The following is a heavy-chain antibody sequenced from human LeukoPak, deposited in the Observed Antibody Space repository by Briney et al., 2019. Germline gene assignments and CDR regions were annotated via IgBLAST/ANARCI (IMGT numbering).Heavy chain of an antibody. CDR2: INSDGRTT. D-gene: IGHD6-6*01. J-gene: IGHJ4*02. V-gene: IGHV3-74*01. Sequence: GGSLRLSCAASGFIFSSFWMHWVRQVPGKGLVWVSHINSDGRTTDYADSVKGRFTISRDNSKNTLYLQMNSLRAEDTAVYYCAKVGVKQLVYFDYWGQGTLVTVSS. CDR1: GFIFSSFW. CDR3: AKVGVKQLVYFDY.